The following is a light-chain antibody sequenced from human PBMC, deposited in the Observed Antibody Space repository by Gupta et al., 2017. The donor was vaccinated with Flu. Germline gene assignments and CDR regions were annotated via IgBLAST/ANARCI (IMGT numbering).Light chain of an antibody. CDR3: AAWDDSLNGWV. V-gene: IGLV1-44*01. J-gene: IGLJ3*02. CDR1: SSNIGSNT. Sequence: QSVLPQPPPASGTPGQRVTISCSGSSSNIGSNTVNWYQQLPGTAPKLLIYSNNQRPSGVPDRFSGSRSGTPASLAISGLQSEDEADYYCAAWDDSLNGWVFGGGTKLTVL. CDR2: SNN.